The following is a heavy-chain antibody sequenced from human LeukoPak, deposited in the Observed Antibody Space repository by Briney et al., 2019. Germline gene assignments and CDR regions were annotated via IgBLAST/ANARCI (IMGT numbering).Heavy chain of an antibody. CDR3: SRCLSCPPSCYECFDY. J-gene: IGHJ4*02. D-gene: IGHD2-2*01. Sequence: GGSLRLSCAASGFTFSSYAMSWVRQAPGKGLEWVSAISGSGGSTYYADSVKGRFTISRDNSKNTLYLQMNSLRAEDTAVYYCSRCLSCPPSCYECFDYWAQGTLVTVSS. V-gene: IGHV3-23*01. CDR2: ISGSGGST. CDR1: GFTFSSYA.